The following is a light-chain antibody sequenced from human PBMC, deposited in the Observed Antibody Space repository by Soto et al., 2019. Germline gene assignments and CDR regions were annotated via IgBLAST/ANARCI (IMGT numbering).Light chain of an antibody. V-gene: IGKV3-15*01. CDR2: GAS. J-gene: IGKJ1*01. CDR3: LQYNNCWT. CDR1: QRVSSS. Sequence: EIPITQSPATLSVSPREIATLSCRASQRVSSSLAWYQQNPGRSPRLLIYGASTRAIGIPARFSGSGSGTEFTLTISRLQSEDFAVYSCLQYNNCWTFGQGTKVDIK.